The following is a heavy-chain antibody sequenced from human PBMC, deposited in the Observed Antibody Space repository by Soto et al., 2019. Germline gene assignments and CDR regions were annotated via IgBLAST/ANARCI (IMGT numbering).Heavy chain of an antibody. CDR1: GGSISSSSYY. D-gene: IGHD3-22*01. CDR3: ASGSSGYYSDYYYYGMDV. J-gene: IGHJ6*02. V-gene: IGHV4-39*01. CDR2: IYYSGST. Sequence: SETLSLTCTVSGGSISSSSYYWGWIRQPPGKGLEWIGSIYYSGSTYYNPSLKSRVTISVDTSKNQFSLKLSSVTAADTAVYYCASGSSGYYSDYYYYGMDVWGQGTTVTVSS.